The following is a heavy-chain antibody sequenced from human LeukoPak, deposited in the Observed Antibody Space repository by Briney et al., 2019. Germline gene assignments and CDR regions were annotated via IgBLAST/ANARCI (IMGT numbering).Heavy chain of an antibody. CDR1: GFTFSSYS. CDR3: ARVLPPMVRGVPDY. D-gene: IGHD3-10*01. V-gene: IGHV3-21*01. Sequence: GGSLRLSCAASGFTFSSYSMNWVRQAPGKGLEWVSSISSSSYIYYADSVKGRFTISRDNAKNSLYLQMNSLRAEDTAVYYCARVLPPMVRGVPDYWGQGTLVTVSS. CDR2: ISSSSYI. J-gene: IGHJ4*02.